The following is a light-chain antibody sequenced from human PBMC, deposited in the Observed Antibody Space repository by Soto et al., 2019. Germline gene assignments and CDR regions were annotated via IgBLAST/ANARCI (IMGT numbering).Light chain of an antibody. Sequence: QSVLTQPDSVSGSPGQSITICCTGTSSDVGGYNYVSWYQQHPGKAPKLMIYEVSNRPSGVSNRFSGSKSGNTASLTISGLQAEDEADYYCSSYTSSSTVVFGGGTKLTVL. CDR3: SSYTSSSTVV. CDR1: SSDVGGYNY. V-gene: IGLV2-14*01. CDR2: EVS. J-gene: IGLJ2*01.